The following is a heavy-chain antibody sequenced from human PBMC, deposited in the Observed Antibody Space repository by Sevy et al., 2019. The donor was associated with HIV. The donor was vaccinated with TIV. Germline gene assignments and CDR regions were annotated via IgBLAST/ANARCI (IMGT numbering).Heavy chain of an antibody. CDR3: AGENAWGMGYS. J-gene: IGHJ4*02. D-gene: IGHD1-26*01. CDR2: IYYNGNT. V-gene: IGHV4-59*08. CDR1: GGSIFSNY. Sequence: SETLSLTCTVSGGSIFSNYWGWIRQPPGRGLEWVANIYYNGNTNYNPSLKSRVTISLDTSKDQFSLWLNCVTAAHTAIYYRAGENAWGMGYSWGQGTLVTVSS.